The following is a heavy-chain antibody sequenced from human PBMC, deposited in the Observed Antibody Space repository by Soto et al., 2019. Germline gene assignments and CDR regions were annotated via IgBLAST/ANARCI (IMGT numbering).Heavy chain of an antibody. D-gene: IGHD3-10*01. Sequence: GGSLRLSCAISGFTFSGSAIHWVRQASGKGLEWVGRIKSKANNYATAYTASVKGRFTISRDDSRNTAYLQMNSLRADDTAIYYCTRLYNNFKFDPWGQGTLVTVSS. V-gene: IGHV3-73*01. J-gene: IGHJ5*02. CDR3: TRLYNNFKFDP. CDR2: IKSKANNYAT. CDR1: GFTFSGSA.